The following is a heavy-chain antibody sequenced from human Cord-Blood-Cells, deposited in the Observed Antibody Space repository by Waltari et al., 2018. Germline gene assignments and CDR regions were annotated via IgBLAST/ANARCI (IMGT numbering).Heavy chain of an antibody. Sequence: QVQLVQSGAEVKKPGASVKVSCKASGYTFTGYYMHWVRQAPGQGLEWMGWINPNRGGTNYAQKFQGRVTMTRDTSISTAYMELSRLRSDDTAVYYCARDKDIVATFVAFDIWGQGTMVTVSS. CDR3: ARDKDIVATFVAFDI. J-gene: IGHJ3*02. CDR2: INPNRGGT. CDR1: GYTFTGYY. V-gene: IGHV1-2*02. D-gene: IGHD5-12*01.